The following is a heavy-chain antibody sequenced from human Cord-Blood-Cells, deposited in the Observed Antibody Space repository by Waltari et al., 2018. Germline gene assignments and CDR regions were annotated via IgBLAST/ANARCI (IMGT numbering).Heavy chain of an antibody. CDR2: IYYIGST. J-gene: IGHJ3*02. V-gene: IGHV4-39*01. CDR1: GGSISSSSYY. CDR3: ARSRGYSYGDAFDI. Sequence: QLQLQESGPGLVKPSETLSLTCTVSGGSISSSSYYWGWIRQPPGKGLEWLGSIYYIGSTYYNPSLKSRVTISVDTSKNQFSLELSSVTAADTAVYYCARSRGYSYGDAFDIWGQGTMVTVSS. D-gene: IGHD5-18*01.